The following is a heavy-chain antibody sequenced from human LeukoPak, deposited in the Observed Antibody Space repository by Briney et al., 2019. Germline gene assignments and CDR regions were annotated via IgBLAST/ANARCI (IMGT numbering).Heavy chain of an antibody. D-gene: IGHD3-3*02. Sequence: ASVKVSCKASGYTFTGYYMHWVRQAPGQGLEWMGWINPNSGGTNYAQKFQGRVTMTRDTSISTAYMELSRLRSDDTAVYYCARKPPTDTAFHYWGQGTLVTVSS. CDR2: INPNSGGT. CDR3: ARKPPTDTAFHY. V-gene: IGHV1-2*02. CDR1: GYTFTGYY. J-gene: IGHJ4*02.